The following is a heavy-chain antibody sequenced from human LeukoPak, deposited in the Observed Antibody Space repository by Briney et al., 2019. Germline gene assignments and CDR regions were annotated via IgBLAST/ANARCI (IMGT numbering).Heavy chain of an antibody. CDR3: VRDNAGTFDY. D-gene: IGHD6-13*01. J-gene: IGHJ4*02. CDR2: IHLDASLE. V-gene: IGHV3-30*02. CDR1: EFTFTDYG. Sequence: GGSLRLSCATSEFTFTDYGIHWVRQAPGKGLEWVAFIHLDASLEDYTDSVKGRFTISREDSKNTLFLQMNSLRTEDTAVYYCVRDNAGTFDYWGQGALVTVSS.